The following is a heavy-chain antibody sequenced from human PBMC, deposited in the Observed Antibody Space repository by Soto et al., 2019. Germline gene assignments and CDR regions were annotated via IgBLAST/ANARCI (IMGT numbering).Heavy chain of an antibody. V-gene: IGHV3-9*01. CDR1: GFTFDDYA. CDR2: INWNSAVI. CDR3: ARDPSVTAIGRADH. J-gene: IGHJ4*02. Sequence: EVQLVESGGGLVQPGRSLRLSCVVSGFTFDDYAMHWVRQAPGGGLEWVSGINWNSAVIGYADSVKGRFTISRDNAKNALSLQMTSLRSEDTALYYCARDPSVTAIGRADHWGQGTLVTVSS. D-gene: IGHD5-18*01.